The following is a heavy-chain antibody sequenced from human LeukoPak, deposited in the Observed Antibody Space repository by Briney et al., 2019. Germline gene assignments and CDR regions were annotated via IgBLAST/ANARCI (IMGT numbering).Heavy chain of an antibody. CDR1: GYTFTGYY. CDR3: ARGDYGSNYFDY. J-gene: IGHJ4*02. D-gene: IGHD4-17*01. Sequence: ASVKVSCKASGYTFTGYYMDWVRQAPGQGLEWMGWINPNSGGTNYAQKFQGRVTMTRDTSISTAYMELSRLRSDDTAVYYCARGDYGSNYFDYWGQGTLVTVSS. V-gene: IGHV1-2*02. CDR2: INPNSGGT.